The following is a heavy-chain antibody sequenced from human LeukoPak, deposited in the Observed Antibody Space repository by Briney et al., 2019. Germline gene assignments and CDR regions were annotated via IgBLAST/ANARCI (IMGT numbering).Heavy chain of an antibody. V-gene: IGHV3-30*02. CDR2: IRNDESNK. J-gene: IGHJ6*04. CDR3: AELGITMIGGV. Sequence: PGGSLRLSCATSGFTFSNYGMHWVRQAPGKGLEWVAFIRNDESNKNYADSVKGRFTISRDTSKNTVYLQMNSLRAEDTAVYYCAELGITMIGGVWGKGTTVTISS. CDR1: GFTFSNYG. D-gene: IGHD3-10*02.